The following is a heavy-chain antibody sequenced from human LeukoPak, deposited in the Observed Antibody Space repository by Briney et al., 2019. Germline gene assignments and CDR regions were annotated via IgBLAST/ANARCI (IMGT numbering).Heavy chain of an antibody. V-gene: IGHV4-30-4*08. CDR2: IYYSGST. D-gene: IGHD2-2*01. CDR3: AREEPAARVGY. Sequence: PSQTLSLTCTVSGGSISSGDYYWSWVRRPPGKGLEWIGYIYYSGSTYYNPSLKSRVTISVDTYKNQVSLKLSSVTAADTAVYYCAREEPAARVGYWGQGTLVTVSS. J-gene: IGHJ4*02. CDR1: GGSISSGDYY.